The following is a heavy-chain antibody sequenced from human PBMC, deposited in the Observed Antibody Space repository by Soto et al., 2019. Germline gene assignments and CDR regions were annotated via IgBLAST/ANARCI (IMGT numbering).Heavy chain of an antibody. V-gene: IGHV3-53*01. CDR3: ARRDGSGSHYGMDV. D-gene: IGHD3-10*01. CDR1: GFTVSSNY. Sequence: PGGSLRLSCAASGFTVSSNYMSWVRQAPGKGLEWVSVIYSGGSTYYADSVKGRFTISRDNSKNTLYLQMNSLRAEDTAVYYCARRDGSGSHYGMDVWGQGTTVTVSS. J-gene: IGHJ6*02. CDR2: IYSGGST.